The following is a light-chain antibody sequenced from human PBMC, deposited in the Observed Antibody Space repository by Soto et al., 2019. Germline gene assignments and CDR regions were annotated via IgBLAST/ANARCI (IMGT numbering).Light chain of an antibody. CDR3: SSYAGSSNV. Sequence: QSALAPPPSASGSPGQSVAISCTGASSDVGGYNYVSWYQQHPGKAPKLMIYEVNKRPSGVPDRFSGSKSGNTASLTVSRLQAEDEADYYCSSYAGSSNVFGTGTKVTVL. CDR1: SSDVGGYNY. V-gene: IGLV2-8*01. CDR2: EVN. J-gene: IGLJ1*01.